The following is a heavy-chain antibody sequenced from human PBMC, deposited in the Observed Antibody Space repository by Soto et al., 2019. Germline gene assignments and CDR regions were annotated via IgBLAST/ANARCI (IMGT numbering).Heavy chain of an antibody. D-gene: IGHD2-2*01. CDR3: VRETPSVDHYYFYMDV. V-gene: IGHV3-74*01. CDR1: GLTFSSYW. CDR2: VNSDGSFT. Sequence: EGQLVESGGGLVQPGGSLRLSCAASGLTFSSYWMHWVRQVPGKGLVWVSRVNSDGSFTTYSDSVNCRCTISRDNAKNTLSLQMNRLRADDTALYYCVRETPSVDHYYFYMDVWGKGTTVTVSS. J-gene: IGHJ6*03.